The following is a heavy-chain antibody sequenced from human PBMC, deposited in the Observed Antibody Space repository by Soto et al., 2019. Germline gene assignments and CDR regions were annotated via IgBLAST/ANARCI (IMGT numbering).Heavy chain of an antibody. CDR3: AKDTCGVDCYNFDY. V-gene: IGHV3-30*18. Sequence: GGSLRLSCAASGFTFSSYDMHWVRQAPGKGLEWVAVISYDGSNKYYADSVKGRFTISRDNSKNTLYLQMNSLRAEDTAVYYCAKDTCGVDCYNFDYWGQGTLVTVSS. J-gene: IGHJ4*02. CDR1: GFTFSSYD. CDR2: ISYDGSNK. D-gene: IGHD2-21*02.